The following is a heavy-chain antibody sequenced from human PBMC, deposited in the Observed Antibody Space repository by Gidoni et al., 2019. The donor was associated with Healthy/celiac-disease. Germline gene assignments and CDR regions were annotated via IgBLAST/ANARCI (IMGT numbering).Heavy chain of an antibody. CDR1: GGSFSGYY. J-gene: IGHJ4*02. D-gene: IGHD6-13*01. V-gene: IGHV4-34*01. Sequence: QVQLQQWGAGLLKPEETLSLTCAVYGGSFSGYYWSWIRQLPGKGLEWIGEINHSGSTNYNPSLNSRVTISVDTSKNQFSLKLSSVTAADTAVYYCARGTARYSSSWYPYFDSWGQGTLSPSPQ. CDR3: ARGTARYSSSWYPYFDS. CDR2: INHSGST.